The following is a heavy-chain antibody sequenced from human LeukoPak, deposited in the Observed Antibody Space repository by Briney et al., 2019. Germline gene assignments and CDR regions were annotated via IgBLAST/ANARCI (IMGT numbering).Heavy chain of an antibody. CDR2: IKQDGSEK. CDR1: GFTYSSYW. D-gene: IGHD3-9*01. J-gene: IGHJ4*02. Sequence: GGSLRLSCAASGFTYSSYWMTWVRQAPGKGLEWVANIKQDGSEKYYTDSVKGRFTISRDNAKNSLYLQMNSLRGEDTAVYYCARVYDILTGYWGGMDYWGQGTLVTVSS. V-gene: IGHV3-7*01. CDR3: ARVYDILTGYWGGMDY.